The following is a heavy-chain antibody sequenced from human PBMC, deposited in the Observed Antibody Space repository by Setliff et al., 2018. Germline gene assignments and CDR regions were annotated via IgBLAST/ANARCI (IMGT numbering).Heavy chain of an antibody. Sequence: AGGSLRLSCAASGFTFSTYRMHWVRQAPGKGLEWVAIIWDDGGYKYHADSVKGRFTISRDNSKNTLYLQMNSLRPEDTAVYYCARTCSGSGCYAGLESWGQGTPVTVSS. J-gene: IGHJ4*02. CDR2: IWDDGGYK. CDR1: GFTFSTYR. V-gene: IGHV3-33*08. D-gene: IGHD2-15*01. CDR3: ARTCSGSGCYAGLES.